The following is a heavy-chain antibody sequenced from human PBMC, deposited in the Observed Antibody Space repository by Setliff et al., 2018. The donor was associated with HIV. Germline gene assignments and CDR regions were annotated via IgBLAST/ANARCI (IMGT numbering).Heavy chain of an antibody. Sequence: GASVKVSCKASGYTFTTYYIHWVRQAPGQGLEWMGILNPSEGTTSFAQKFQGRVTMTRDTSTSTVYMGLSSLRADDTAVYYCVRGYRSAWNSWFDAWGQGTRVTVSS. V-gene: IGHV1-46*01. CDR1: GYTFTTYY. J-gene: IGHJ5*02. CDR3: VRGYRSAWNSWFDA. D-gene: IGHD6-19*01. CDR2: LNPSEGTT.